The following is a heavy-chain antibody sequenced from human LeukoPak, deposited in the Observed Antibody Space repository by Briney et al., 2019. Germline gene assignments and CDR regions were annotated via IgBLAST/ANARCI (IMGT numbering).Heavy chain of an antibody. CDR1: GFTLSNYA. D-gene: IGHD1-26*01. J-gene: IGHJ4*02. Sequence: QSGGSLRLSCAASGFTLSNYAMYWVRQAPGKGLVWVSRFTSDGSSRTYADSVQGRFTVSRDIAKNTLYLQMNSLRTEDTAVYYCARAQVGVPTDCWGQGTLVTVSS. CDR2: FTSDGSSR. CDR3: ARAQVGVPTDC. V-gene: IGHV3-74*01.